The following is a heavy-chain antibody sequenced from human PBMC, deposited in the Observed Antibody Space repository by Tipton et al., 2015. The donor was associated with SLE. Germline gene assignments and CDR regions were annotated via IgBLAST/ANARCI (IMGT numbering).Heavy chain of an antibody. Sequence: SLRLSCAASGFTFSSYSMNWVRQAPGKGLEWVSYISSSSSTIYYADSVKGRFTISRDNAKNSLYLQMNSLRAEDTAVYYCARGSYDFWSGYYYYYYYMDVWGKGTTVPISS. J-gene: IGHJ6*03. CDR3: ARGSYDFWSGYYYYYYYMDV. CDR2: ISSSSSTI. D-gene: IGHD3-3*01. CDR1: GFTFSSYS. V-gene: IGHV3-48*01.